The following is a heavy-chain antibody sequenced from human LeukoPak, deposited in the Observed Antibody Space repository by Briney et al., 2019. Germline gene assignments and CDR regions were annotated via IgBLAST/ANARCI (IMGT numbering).Heavy chain of an antibody. CDR3: ATWAGWQWLTPVDAFDI. CDR1: GFTFSSYA. D-gene: IGHD6-19*01. J-gene: IGHJ3*02. Sequence: PGGSLRLSCAASGFTFSSYAMSWVRQAPGKGLEWVSAISGSGGSTYYADSVKGRFTISRDNSKNTLYLQMNSLRAEDTAVYYCATWAGWQWLTPVDAFDIWGQGTMVTVSS. V-gene: IGHV3-23*01. CDR2: ISGSGGST.